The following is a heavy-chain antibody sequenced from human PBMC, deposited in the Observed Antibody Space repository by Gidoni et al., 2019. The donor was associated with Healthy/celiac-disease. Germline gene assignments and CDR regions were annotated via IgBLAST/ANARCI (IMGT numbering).Heavy chain of an antibody. CDR3: ARGYDILTGYYRRYNWFDP. Sequence: QVQLQQWGAGLLKPSETLFLTCAVYGGSFSGYYWSWIRQPPGKGLEWIGEINHSGSTNYNPSLKSRVTISVDTSKNQFSLKLSSVTAADTAVYYCARGYDILTGYYRRYNWFDPWGQGTLVTVSS. CDR2: INHSGST. CDR1: GGSFSGYY. V-gene: IGHV4-34*01. J-gene: IGHJ5*02. D-gene: IGHD3-9*01.